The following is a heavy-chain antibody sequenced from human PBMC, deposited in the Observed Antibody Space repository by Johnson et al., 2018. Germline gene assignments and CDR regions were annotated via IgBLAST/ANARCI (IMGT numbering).Heavy chain of an antibody. CDR3: ASIPLGGSWHFDN. CDR2: ITWDGGVT. CDR1: GFTFDDYT. V-gene: IGHV3-43*01. Sequence: VQLVESGGVVGEPGGSLRLSCAASGFTFDDYTMHWVRQTPGKGLEWVSFITWDGGVTHYADFVKGRFSISRDNSKKSLSLQMNSLKTEDTALYYCASIPLGGSWHFDNWGQGALVTVSS. J-gene: IGHJ4*02. D-gene: IGHD2-21*01.